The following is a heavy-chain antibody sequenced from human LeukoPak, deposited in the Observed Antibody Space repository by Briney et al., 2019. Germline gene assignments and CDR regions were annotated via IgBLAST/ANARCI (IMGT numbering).Heavy chain of an antibody. D-gene: IGHD3-22*01. CDR1: GYSLTSYW. V-gene: IGHV5-51*01. CDR3: AISAYYDSSGYSLGPRLRWGEAGVPFDY. Sequence: GESLKISCKGSGYSLTSYWIGWVRQMPGKGLEWMGIIYPGDSDTRYSPSFQGQVTISAGKSISTAYLQWSSLKASDTAMYYCAISAYYDSSGYSLGPRLRWGEAGVPFDYWGQGTLVTVSS. J-gene: IGHJ4*02. CDR2: IYPGDSDT.